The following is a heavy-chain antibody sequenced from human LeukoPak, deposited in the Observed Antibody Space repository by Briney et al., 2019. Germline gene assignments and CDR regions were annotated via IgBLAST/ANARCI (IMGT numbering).Heavy chain of an antibody. CDR3: ATMDSSGSADAFDI. V-gene: IGHV1-69*05. CDR1: GGTFSSYA. J-gene: IGHJ3*02. CDR2: VIPVFGTT. D-gene: IGHD3-22*01. Sequence: SVKVSCKASGGTFSSYAISWVRQAPGQGLEWMGGVIPVFGTTNYAQKFQGRVTITTDESTSTAYMELSSLRSEDTAVYYCATMDSSGSADAFDIWGQGTMVTVSS.